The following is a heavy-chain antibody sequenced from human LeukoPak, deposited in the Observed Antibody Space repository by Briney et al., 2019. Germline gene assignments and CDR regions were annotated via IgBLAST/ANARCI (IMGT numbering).Heavy chain of an antibody. D-gene: IGHD2-15*01. Sequence: AASVKVSCKASGYTFTGYYMHWVRQAPGQGLEWMGRINPNSGDTNYAQKFQGRVTMTGDTSINTAYMELGRLTSDDTAVYYCARGVVVVAATQMDYWGQGTLVTVSS. CDR2: INPNSGDT. CDR3: ARGVVVVAATQMDY. V-gene: IGHV1-2*06. CDR1: GYTFTGYY. J-gene: IGHJ4*02.